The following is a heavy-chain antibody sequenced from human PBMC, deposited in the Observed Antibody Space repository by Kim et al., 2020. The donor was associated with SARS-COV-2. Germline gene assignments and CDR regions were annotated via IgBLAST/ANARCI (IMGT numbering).Heavy chain of an antibody. V-gene: IGHV3-64D*09. D-gene: IGHD3-10*01. J-gene: IGHJ4*02. Sequence: GGSLRLSCSASGFTFSSYAMHWVRQAPGKGLEYVSAISSNGGSTYYADSVKGRFTISRDNSKNTLYLQMSSLRAEDTAVYYCVKIFDWRGWFGEQLDYFMTNYWGQGTLVTVSS. CDR2: ISSNGGST. CDR3: VKIFDWRGWFGEQLDYFMTNY. CDR1: GFTFSSYA.